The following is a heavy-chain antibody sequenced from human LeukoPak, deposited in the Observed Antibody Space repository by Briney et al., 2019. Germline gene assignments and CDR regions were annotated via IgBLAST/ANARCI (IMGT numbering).Heavy chain of an antibody. J-gene: IGHJ5*02. V-gene: IGHV3-20*04. CDR3: ARELVIARADEKRKKWFDP. Sequence: PGGSLRLSCAASGFTFHDDGMSWVRQVPGKGLEWVSGISWRGDSTSYADSVKGRFTVSRDNAKNSLYLQMDSLRVEDTALYYCARELVIARADEKRKKWFDPWGQGTLVTVSS. D-gene: IGHD6-6*01. CDR2: ISWRGDST. CDR1: GFTFHDDG.